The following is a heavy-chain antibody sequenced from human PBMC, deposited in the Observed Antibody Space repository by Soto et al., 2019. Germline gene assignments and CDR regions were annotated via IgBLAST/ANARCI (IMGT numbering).Heavy chain of an antibody. CDR3: AREDIVVVDYYYYGRDV. D-gene: IGHD2-2*01. CDR2: IWYDGSNK. J-gene: IGHJ6*02. V-gene: IGHV3-33*01. CDR1: GFTFSSYG. Sequence: QVQLVESGGGVVQPGRSLRLSCAASGFTFSSYGMHWVRQAPGKGLEWVADIWYDGSNKYYADSVKGRFTISRDNSKNTLYLQMNSLRAEDTAVYYCAREDIVVVDYYYYGRDVWAQGTTVTVS.